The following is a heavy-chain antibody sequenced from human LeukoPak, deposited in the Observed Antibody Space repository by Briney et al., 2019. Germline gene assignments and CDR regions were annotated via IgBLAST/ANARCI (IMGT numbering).Heavy chain of an antibody. CDR1: GYTFTSYD. CDR2: MNPNSGNT. D-gene: IGHD2-2*01. V-gene: IGHV1-8*03. J-gene: IGHJ6*03. Sequence: ASVKVSCKASGYTFTSYDINWVRQATGQGLESMGWMNPNSGNTGYAQKFQGRVTITRNTSISTAYMELSSLRSEDTAVYYCAREVPPAMGRYYYYYYMDLWGKGTTVTVSS. CDR3: AREVPPAMGRYYYYYYMDL.